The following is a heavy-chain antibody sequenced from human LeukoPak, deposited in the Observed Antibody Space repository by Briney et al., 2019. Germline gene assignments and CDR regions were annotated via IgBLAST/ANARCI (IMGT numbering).Heavy chain of an antibody. V-gene: IGHV5-51*01. J-gene: IGHJ6*02. Sequence: KDGESLKISCKGSGYSFTSYGIGWVRQMPGKGLEWMGIIYPGDSDTRYSPSFQGQVTISADKSISTAYLQWSSLRASDTAMYYCARHGWFGELSPLYYYYGMDVWGQGTTVTVSS. CDR1: GYSFTSYG. CDR2: IYPGDSDT. D-gene: IGHD3-10*01. CDR3: ARHGWFGELSPLYYYYGMDV.